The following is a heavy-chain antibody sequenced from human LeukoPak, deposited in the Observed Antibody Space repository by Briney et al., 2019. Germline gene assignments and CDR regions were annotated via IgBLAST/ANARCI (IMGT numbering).Heavy chain of an antibody. D-gene: IGHD3-22*01. CDR1: GGTFSSYA. CDR2: ISAYNGNT. CDR3: ARLNNVGYYDSSGYYT. Sequence: ASVKVSCKASGGTFSSYAISWVRQAPGQGLEWMGWISAYNGNTNYAQKVQDRVTMTTDTSTSTAYMELRSLRSDDTAVYYCARLNNVGYYDSSGYYTWGQGTLVTVSS. J-gene: IGHJ5*02. V-gene: IGHV1-18*01.